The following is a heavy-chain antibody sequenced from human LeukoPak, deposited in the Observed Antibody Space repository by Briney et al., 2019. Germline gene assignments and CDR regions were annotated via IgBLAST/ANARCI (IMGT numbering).Heavy chain of an antibody. CDR3: AKVGGRYCSSTSCWPFDY. CDR2: IYSGGST. V-gene: IGHV3-66*01. CDR1: GFTVSSNY. D-gene: IGHD2-2*01. Sequence: GGSLRLSCAASGFTVSSNYMSWVRQAPGKGLEWVSVIYSGGSTYYADSVKGRFTISRDNSKNTLYLQMNSLRAEDTAVYYCAKVGGRYCSSTSCWPFDYWGQGTLVTVSS. J-gene: IGHJ4*02.